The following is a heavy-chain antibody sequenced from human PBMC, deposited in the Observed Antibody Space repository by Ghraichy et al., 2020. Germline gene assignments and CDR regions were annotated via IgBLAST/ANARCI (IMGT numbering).Heavy chain of an antibody. CDR3: ARDLEYWSTNGSCYTGFAP. CDR2: INPNSGGTGT. J-gene: IGHJ5*02. D-gene: IGHD3-3*01. V-gene: IGHV1-2*02. Sequence: ASVKVSCKASGYTFIDFDINWVRQAPGQGLEWMGWINPNSGGTGTKYEQKFQGRVTMTSDTSTTTAYMGLSSLRSDDTAIYYCARDLEYWSTNGSCYTGFAPWGQGSLVTGAS. CDR1: GYTFIDFD.